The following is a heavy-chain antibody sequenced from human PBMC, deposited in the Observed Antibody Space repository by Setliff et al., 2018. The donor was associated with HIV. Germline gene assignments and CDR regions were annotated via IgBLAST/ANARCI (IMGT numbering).Heavy chain of an antibody. D-gene: IGHD3-10*01. J-gene: IGHJ4*02. CDR1: GYTFSSYG. V-gene: IGHV1-69*13. CDR2: IMPIFGPA. Sequence: SVKVSCKASGYTFSSYGISWVRQAPGQGLEWMGGIMPIFGPANYAQKFQGRVTITRDEFTNTGYMELSSLRSEDTAVYYCATATGYHDSGSLQNWGQGTLVTVSS. CDR3: ATATGYHDSGSLQN.